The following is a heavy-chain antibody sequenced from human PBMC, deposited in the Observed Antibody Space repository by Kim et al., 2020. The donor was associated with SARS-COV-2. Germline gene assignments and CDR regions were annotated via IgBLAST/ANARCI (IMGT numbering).Heavy chain of an antibody. D-gene: IGHD6-19*01. V-gene: IGHV5-51*01. CDR2: STT. CDR3: ARHVSSGFF. J-gene: IGHJ1*01. Sequence: STTRYSPSFQGQLTISSDKSISTAYLQWSSLKSSDTAMYYCARHVSSGFFWGQGTLVTVSS.